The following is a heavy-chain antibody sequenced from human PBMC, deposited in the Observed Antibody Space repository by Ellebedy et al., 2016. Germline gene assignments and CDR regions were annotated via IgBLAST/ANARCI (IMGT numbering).Heavy chain of an antibody. CDR1: GGSISIYY. J-gene: IGHJ4*02. CDR3: ASGVGAIPGY. D-gene: IGHD1-26*01. V-gene: IGHV4-59*01. CDR2: FYYSGST. Sequence: SETLSLTCTVSGGSISIYYWSWIRQPPGKGLEWIGYFYYSGSTSYNPSLKSRVTISVDTSKNQFSLKLSSVTAADTAVYYCASGVGAIPGYWGQGTLVTVSS.